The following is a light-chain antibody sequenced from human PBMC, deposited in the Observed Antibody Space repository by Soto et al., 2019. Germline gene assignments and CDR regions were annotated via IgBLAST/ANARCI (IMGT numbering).Light chain of an antibody. CDR3: QQYYSTPHT. V-gene: IGKV4-1*01. CDR1: QTVLYSSNNKNY. CDR2: WAS. J-gene: IGKJ2*01. Sequence: DIVMTQSPDSLVVSLGERATINCKSSQTVLYSSNNKNYLAWYLQKPGQPPKLLIYWASTRESGVPDRFSGSGSGTDLTLTISSLQAEDVAVYYFQQYYSTPHTFGQGTKLEIK.